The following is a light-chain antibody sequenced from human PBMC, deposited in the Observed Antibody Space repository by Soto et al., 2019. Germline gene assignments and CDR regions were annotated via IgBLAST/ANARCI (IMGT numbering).Light chain of an antibody. Sequence: EIVLTQSPGTLSLSPGERATLSCRASQTISSNSLAWYQQKPGQAPRLLIYSAYSKTGGVPDRFSGSGSGTDVTLTITRLEPEDFAVYYCQHYGTSLAFGGGTNVEIK. J-gene: IGKJ4*01. V-gene: IGKV3-20*01. CDR3: QHYGTSLA. CDR2: SAY. CDR1: QTISSNS.